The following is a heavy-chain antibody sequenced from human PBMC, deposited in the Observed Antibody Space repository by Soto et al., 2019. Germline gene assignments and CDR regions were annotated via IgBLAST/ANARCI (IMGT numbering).Heavy chain of an antibody. D-gene: IGHD3-10*01. CDR2: INPNSGGT. Sequence: QVQLVQSGAEVKKPGASVKVSCKASGYTFTGYYMHWVRQAPGQGLEWMGWINPNSGGTNYAQKCQGRVTMTRDTSISTAYMELSRLRSDDTAVYYCARNIDGSGSYFFFDYWGQGTLVTVSS. CDR1: GYTFTGYY. CDR3: ARNIDGSGSYFFFDY. J-gene: IGHJ4*02. V-gene: IGHV1-2*02.